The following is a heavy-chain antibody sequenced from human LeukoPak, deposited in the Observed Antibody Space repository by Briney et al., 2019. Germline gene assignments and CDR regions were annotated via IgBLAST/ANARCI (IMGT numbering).Heavy chain of an antibody. CDR2: INHSGST. CDR3: ARAQYQLLDY. Sequence: SETLSLTCAVYGGSFSGYYWSWIRQPPGKGLEWIGEINHSGSTNYNPSLKSRVTISVDTSKNQFSLKLSSVTAADTAVYYCARAQYQLLDYWGQETLVTVSS. J-gene: IGHJ4*02. V-gene: IGHV4-34*01. CDR1: GGSFSGYY. D-gene: IGHD2-2*01.